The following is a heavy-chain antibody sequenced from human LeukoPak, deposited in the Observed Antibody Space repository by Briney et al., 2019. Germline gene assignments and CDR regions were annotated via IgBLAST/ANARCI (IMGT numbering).Heavy chain of an antibody. J-gene: IGHJ4*02. V-gene: IGHV3-74*01. CDR3: ARDHSSWELPSDY. D-gene: IGHD6-13*01. Sequence: GGSLRLSCAASGFTFSSYWMHWVRQAPGKGLVWVSRINSDGSTISCADSVKGRFTISRDNAKNTLYLQMNSLRAEDTAVYYCARDHSSWELPSDYWGQGTLVTVSS. CDR2: INSDGSTI. CDR1: GFTFSSYW.